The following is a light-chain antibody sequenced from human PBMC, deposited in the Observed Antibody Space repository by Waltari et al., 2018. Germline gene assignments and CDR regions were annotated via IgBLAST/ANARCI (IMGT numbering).Light chain of an antibody. CDR1: NIGSAS. Sequence: HILTQPPSVSVAPGQTATITCGGTNIGSASVPVYQQKPCQAPVRVVSDAGARPSGIPERFFDSKSGNTATLTLIRVEAGDEADFYCQLWDSSIDQWVFGGGTKLTVL. J-gene: IGLJ3*02. V-gene: IGLV3-21*02. CDR2: DAG. CDR3: QLWDSSIDQWV.